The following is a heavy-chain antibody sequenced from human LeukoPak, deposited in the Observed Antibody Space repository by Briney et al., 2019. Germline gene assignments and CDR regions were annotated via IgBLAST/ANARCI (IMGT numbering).Heavy chain of an antibody. CDR1: GGSFTKHQ. CDR2: INDGGST. D-gene: IGHD1-20*01. V-gene: IGHV4-34*01. CDR3: ARHGGRYNWSPSD. Sequence: SETLSLTCAVYGGSFTKHQWSWIRQPPGKGLEWIGAINDGGSTNYNPSLKSRVTISVDTSKNQFSLRLSSMTAADTAVYYCARHGGRYNWSPSDWGQGTLVTVSS. J-gene: IGHJ4*02.